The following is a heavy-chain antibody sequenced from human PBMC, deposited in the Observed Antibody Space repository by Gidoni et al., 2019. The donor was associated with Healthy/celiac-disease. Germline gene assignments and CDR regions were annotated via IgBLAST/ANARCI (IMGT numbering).Heavy chain of an antibody. CDR1: RFPFWWFS. D-gene: IGHD3-10*01. V-gene: IGHV3-23*01. CDR3: LGETLYGGEASGAYGMDV. J-gene: IGHJ6*02. CDR2: MSGSGGST. Sequence: EVQLFGSWGGVVQAGGALGPSWSAFRFPFWWFSRGWVRQAPGKGLEWVSAMSGSGGSTYYADSVKGRFTISRDNSKNTLYLQMNSLRAEDTAVYYCLGETLYGGEASGAYGMDVWGQGTTVTVSS.